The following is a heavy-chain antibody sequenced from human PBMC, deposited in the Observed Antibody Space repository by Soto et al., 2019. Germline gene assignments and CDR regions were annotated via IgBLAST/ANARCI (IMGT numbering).Heavy chain of an antibody. D-gene: IGHD2-15*01. CDR2: IYYSGST. J-gene: IGHJ4*02. CDR1: GGSISSSSYY. V-gene: IGHV4-39*01. CDR3: AKVAATPWPDY. Sequence: QLQLQESGPGLVKPSETLSLTCTVSGGSISSSSYYWGWIRQPPGKGLEWIGSIYYSGSTYYNPSLKSRVTISVDTSKNQFSLKLSSVTAADTAVYYCAKVAATPWPDYWGQGTLVTVSS.